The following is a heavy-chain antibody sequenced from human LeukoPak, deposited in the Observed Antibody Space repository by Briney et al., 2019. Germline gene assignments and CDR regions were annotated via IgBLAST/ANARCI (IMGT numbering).Heavy chain of an antibody. V-gene: IGHV4-4*07. CDR1: GASMSSSY. J-gene: IGHJ5*02. D-gene: IGHD3-10*01. CDR2: IYTSGVT. CDR3: SRGSYNSWS. Sequence: PSETLSLTCTVSGASMSSSYWSWIRQPAGKGLEWIGRIYTSGVTSYNPSLKSRVIMSIDASKNQFSLNLSSVIAADTAVYYCSRGSYNSWSWGQGTRVTVSS.